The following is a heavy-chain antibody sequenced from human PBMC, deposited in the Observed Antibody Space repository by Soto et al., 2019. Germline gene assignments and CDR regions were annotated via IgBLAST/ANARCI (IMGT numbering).Heavy chain of an antibody. D-gene: IGHD3-10*01. CDR2: IWNDGSNI. CDR3: ARAPGAGGYRIDS. V-gene: IGHV3-33*01. J-gene: IGHJ4*02. Sequence: PVGSLRLSYAASGFTFSNDAMHWVRQAPGKELEWMALIWNDGSNIVYSDSVKGRFITSRDNSKNTLYLQMNSLRGDDTAVYYCARAPGAGGYRIDSLGQGTLVTGSS. CDR1: GFTFSNDA.